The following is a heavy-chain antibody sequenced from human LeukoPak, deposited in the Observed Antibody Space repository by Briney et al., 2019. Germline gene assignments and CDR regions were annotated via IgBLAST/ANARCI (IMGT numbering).Heavy chain of an antibody. CDR2: IKQDGSEK. CDR1: GFTFSSDW. Sequence: AGSLRLSCAASGFTFSSDWMSWVRHAPGAGQAWVSNIKQDGSEKSYEDSVKSRFTISTDNAKNTLYLQMNSPRAEDTAVYYCARVFYDFWSGPGAFDIWGQGTMVTVSS. D-gene: IGHD3-3*01. V-gene: IGHV3-7*01. J-gene: IGHJ3*02. CDR3: ARVFYDFWSGPGAFDI.